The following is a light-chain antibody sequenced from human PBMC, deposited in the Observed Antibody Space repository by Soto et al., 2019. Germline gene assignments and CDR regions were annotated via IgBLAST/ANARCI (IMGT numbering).Light chain of an antibody. V-gene: IGKV1-9*01. J-gene: IGKJ4*01. CDR2: AAS. CDR3: QQLNSYPLT. CDR1: QDISDS. Sequence: DIQLTQSPSFLSASVGDRVTITCRASQDISDSLSWYQQRPGKAPKLLIYAASTLQSGVPSRFSGSGSGTDFTLTISSLQPEDFATYSCQQLNSYPLTFGGGTKVDI.